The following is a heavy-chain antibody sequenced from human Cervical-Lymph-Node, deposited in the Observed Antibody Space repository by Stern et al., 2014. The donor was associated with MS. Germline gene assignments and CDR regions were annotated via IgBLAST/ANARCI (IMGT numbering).Heavy chain of an antibody. Sequence: QVQLVESGGGVVQPGRSRRLSCAASGFTFSKNAIHWVRQAPGKGLEWVAAVWFDGNQKFYADSVKGRFTISRDQSKNTVYLQMNSLRADDTGVYYCARDNTQWLAFLDFWGQGSLVTVSS. CDR2: VWFDGNQK. CDR1: GFTFSKNA. V-gene: IGHV3-33*01. D-gene: IGHD6-19*01. J-gene: IGHJ4*02. CDR3: ARDNTQWLAFLDF.